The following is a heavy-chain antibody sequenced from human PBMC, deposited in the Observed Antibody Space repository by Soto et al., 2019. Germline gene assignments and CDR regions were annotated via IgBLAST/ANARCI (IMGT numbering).Heavy chain of an antibody. CDR2: IKTDGSET. CDR3: TSDRYPRFYHGSGSYPYY. D-gene: IGHD3-10*01. J-gene: IGHJ4*02. V-gene: IGHV3-7*03. Sequence: VQLVESGGGLVQTGGSLRPSCATSGFTFTNFWMSWVRQAPGKGLEWVANIKTDGSETHYVDSVKGRFTISRDNPKTSLYLQMNSLGVEDTAVYFCTSDRYPRFYHGSGSYPYYWGQGTPVTVSS. CDR1: GFTFTNFW.